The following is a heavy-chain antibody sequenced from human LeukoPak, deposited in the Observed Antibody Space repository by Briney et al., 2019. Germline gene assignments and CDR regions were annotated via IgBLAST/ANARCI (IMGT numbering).Heavy chain of an antibody. D-gene: IGHD5-24*01. CDR1: GFTFSSYA. CDR3: AKDRSDGYNPPYYFDY. J-gene: IGHJ4*02. V-gene: IGHV3-23*01. CDR2: ISGSGGST. Sequence: GGSLRLSCAASGFTFSSYAMSWVRQAPGKGLEWVSAISGSGGSTYYADSVKGRFTISRDNSKNTLYLQMNSLRAEDTAVYYCAKDRSDGYNPPYYFDYWGQGTLVTVSS.